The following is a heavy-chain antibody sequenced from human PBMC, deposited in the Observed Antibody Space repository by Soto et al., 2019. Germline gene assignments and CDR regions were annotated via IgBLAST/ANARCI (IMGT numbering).Heavy chain of an antibody. J-gene: IGHJ4*02. D-gene: IGHD3-10*01. CDR2: ISGSGGST. CDR1: EFTSRSYA. CDR3: AKDGHYYGSGSFDPGYGY. V-gene: IGHV3-23*01. Sequence: GGSLRVCRAAAEFTSRSYAMSRVRQAPGKGLEWVSAISGSGGSTYYADSVKGRFTISRDNSKNTLYLQMNSLRAEDTAVYYCAKDGHYYGSGSFDPGYGYWGQGTLVTVSS.